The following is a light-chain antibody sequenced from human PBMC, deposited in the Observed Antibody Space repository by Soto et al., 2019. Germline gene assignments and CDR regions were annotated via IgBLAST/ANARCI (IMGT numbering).Light chain of an antibody. V-gene: IGKV3-15*01. CDR1: QSVSSN. CDR3: QQYNNWPRT. J-gene: IGKJ1*01. CDR2: GAS. Sequence: EIVMTQSPGTLSVSPGERATLSCRASQSVSSNLAWYQHKPGQAPRLLIYGASTRATGISARFSGSGSGTEFTLTISSLQSEDFAVYFCQQYNNWPRTFGQGTKVEIK.